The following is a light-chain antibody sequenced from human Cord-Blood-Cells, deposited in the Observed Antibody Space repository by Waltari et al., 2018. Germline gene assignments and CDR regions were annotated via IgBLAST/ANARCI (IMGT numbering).Light chain of an antibody. J-gene: IGKJ3*01. CDR1: QSVLYSSNNNNY. CDR3: QQYYSTPPT. CDR2: WAS. Sequence: DIMMTQSPDSLAVSLGERATINCKSRQSVLYSSNNNNYLAWYQQKPGQPPKLLIYWASTRESGVPDRFSGSGSGTDFTLTISSLQAEDVAVYYCQQYYSTPPTFGPGTKVDIK. V-gene: IGKV4-1*01.